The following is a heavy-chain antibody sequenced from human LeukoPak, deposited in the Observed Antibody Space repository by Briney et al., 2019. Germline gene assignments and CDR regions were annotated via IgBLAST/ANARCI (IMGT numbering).Heavy chain of an antibody. Sequence: ASVTVSYKASGYTFTSYGISWVRQAPGQGGEWMGWISAYKGNTNYAQKLQGRVTITTDTSTSTAYMELRSLRSDDTAVYYCARDHCSSTSCPLNWFDPWGQGTLVTVSS. V-gene: IGHV1-18*01. J-gene: IGHJ5*02. D-gene: IGHD2-2*01. CDR2: ISAYKGNT. CDR3: ARDHCSSTSCPLNWFDP. CDR1: GYTFTSYG.